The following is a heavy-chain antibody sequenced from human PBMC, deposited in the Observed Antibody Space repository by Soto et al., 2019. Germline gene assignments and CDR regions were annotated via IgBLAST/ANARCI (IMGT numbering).Heavy chain of an antibody. CDR1: GYSFTTHA. CDR3: ARGEQLYHYYYGMDV. V-gene: IGHV1-3*04. J-gene: IGHJ6*02. Sequence: VKVSCKASGYSFTTHAMIWVRQAPGQRPEWMGWINTGNGNTRYSPKFQGRVNVTRDTSASTAYMELSSLKSEDTAVYYCARGEQLYHYYYGMDVWGQGSTVTVSS. CDR2: INTGNGNT.